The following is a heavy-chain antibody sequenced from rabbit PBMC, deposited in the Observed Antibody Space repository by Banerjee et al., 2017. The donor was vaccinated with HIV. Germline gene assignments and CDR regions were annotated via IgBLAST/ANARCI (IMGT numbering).Heavy chain of an antibody. V-gene: IGHV1S40*01. CDR2: IDAGSSGNT. Sequence: QQLEESGGGLVKPGASLTLTCTASGFSFSNRYYMCWVRQAPGKGLEWIACIDAGSSGNTYYASWAKGRFTISKTSSATVTLQMTSLTAADTATYFCARDIGYYTYGYFGYYGLWGPGTLVTVS. CDR1: GFSFSNRYY. J-gene: IGHJ4*01. D-gene: IGHD6-1*01. CDR3: ARDIGYYTYGYFGYYGL.